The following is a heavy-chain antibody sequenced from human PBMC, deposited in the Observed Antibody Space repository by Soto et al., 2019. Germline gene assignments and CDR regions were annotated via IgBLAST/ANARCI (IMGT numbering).Heavy chain of an antibody. Sequence: PGGSLRLSCAASVFTFRTYYMIWVRQAPGKGLEWVSSISAGSSNIYYAPSVKGRFTISRDNAKNSLYLQINSLRAEDTAVYYCARQYPSSSRHFDHWGQGTLVTVSS. CDR3: ARQYPSSSRHFDH. CDR2: ISAGSSNI. D-gene: IGHD6-6*01. J-gene: IGHJ4*02. CDR1: VFTFRTYY. V-gene: IGHV3-21*01.